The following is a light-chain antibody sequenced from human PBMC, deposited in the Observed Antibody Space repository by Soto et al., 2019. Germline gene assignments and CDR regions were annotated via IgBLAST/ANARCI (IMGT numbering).Light chain of an antibody. J-gene: IGLJ2*01. CDR1: SSNIGNNY. CDR2: GNN. CDR3: GSWDYSLTVGV. Sequence: QAVVTQPPSVSAAPGQRVTISCSGSSSNIGNNYVSWYQHLPGTAPKLLIYGNNKRPSGIPDRFSGSKSGTSATLGITGLQTGDEADYYCGSWDYSLTVGVFGGGTKLTVL. V-gene: IGLV1-51*01.